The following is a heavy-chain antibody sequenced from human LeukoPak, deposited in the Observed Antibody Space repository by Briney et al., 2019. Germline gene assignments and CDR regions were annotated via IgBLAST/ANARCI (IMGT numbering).Heavy chain of an antibody. CDR1: GYTFTSYG. J-gene: IGHJ5*02. CDR3: ARAVYDYGDYVGTLRFDP. Sequence: GASVKVSCKASGYTFTSYGISWVRQAPRQGLEWMGWINPNSGGTNYAQKFQGRVTMTRDTSISTAYMELSRLRSDDTAVYYCARAVYDYGDYVGTLRFDPWGQGTLVTVPS. V-gene: IGHV1-2*02. CDR2: INPNSGGT. D-gene: IGHD4-17*01.